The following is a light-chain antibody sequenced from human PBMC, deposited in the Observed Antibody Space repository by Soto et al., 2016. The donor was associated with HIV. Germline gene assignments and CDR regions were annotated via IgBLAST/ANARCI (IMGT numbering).Light chain of an antibody. CDR2: GVS. CDR3: QHYNSYPRA. V-gene: IGKV1-16*02. J-gene: IGKJ1*01. CDR1: QDINNY. Sequence: DIQMTQSPSSLSASVGDTVTITCRASQDINNYLAWFQQKFGKAPKSLIYGVSSLQSGVPSKFSGNGSETDFTLTINNLQPEDSATYYCQHYNSYPRAFGQGTKVEI.